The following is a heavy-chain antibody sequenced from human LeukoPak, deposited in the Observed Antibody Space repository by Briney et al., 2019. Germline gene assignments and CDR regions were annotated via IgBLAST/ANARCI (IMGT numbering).Heavy chain of an antibody. CDR2: IKQDGSEK. Sequence: GGSLRLSCAASGFSLSAYWMTWVRQAPGKGLEWVANIKQDGSEKNYVDSVKGRFTISRDNAKNSLYLQMNSLRAEDTAVYYCARDLSDWNPFHYYYYYYYMDVWGKGTTVTVSS. CDR3: ARDLSDWNPFHYYYYYYYMDV. D-gene: IGHD1-1*01. CDR1: GFSLSAYW. V-gene: IGHV3-7*01. J-gene: IGHJ6*03.